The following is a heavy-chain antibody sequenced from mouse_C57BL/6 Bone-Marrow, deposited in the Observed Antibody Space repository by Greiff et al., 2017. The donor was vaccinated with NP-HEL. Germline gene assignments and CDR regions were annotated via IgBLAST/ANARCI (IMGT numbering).Heavy chain of an antibody. CDR1: GFTFSSYT. J-gene: IGHJ2*01. V-gene: IGHV5-9*01. Sequence: EVMLVESGGGLVKPGGSLKLSCAASGFTFSSYTMSWVRQTPEKRLEWVATISGGGGNTYYPDSVKGRFTISRDNAKNTLYLQMSSLRSEDTALYYCARRGTTVGYYFDYWGQGTTLTVSS. D-gene: IGHD1-1*01. CDR2: ISGGGGNT. CDR3: ARRGTTVGYYFDY.